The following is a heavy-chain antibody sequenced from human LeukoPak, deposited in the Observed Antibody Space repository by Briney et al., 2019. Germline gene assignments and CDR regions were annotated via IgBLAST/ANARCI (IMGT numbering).Heavy chain of an antibody. V-gene: IGHV4-39*07. CDR1: GGSISSSTYY. D-gene: IGHD3-10*01. CDR2: IYNSGST. CDR3: ARDYYGSGSYSPLGGWFDP. J-gene: IGHJ5*02. Sequence: SETLSLTCNVSGGSISSSTYYWGWIRQPPGKGLEWIPSIYNSGSTYYNPSLKSRVTIAVDTSKNQFSLKLISVTAADTAVYYCARDYYGSGSYSPLGGWFDPWGQGTLVTVSS.